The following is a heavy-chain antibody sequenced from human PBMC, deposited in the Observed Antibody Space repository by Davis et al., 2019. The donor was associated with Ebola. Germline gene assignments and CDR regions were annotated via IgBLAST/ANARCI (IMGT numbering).Heavy chain of an antibody. V-gene: IGHV4-31*11. D-gene: IGHD3-3*01. CDR2: IYYSGST. Sequence: PSETLSLTCAVYGGSFSGYYWSWIRQHPGKGLEWIGYIYYSGSTYYNPSLKSRVTISVDTSKNQFSLKLSSVTAADTAVYYCARVEDTYYDFWSGLRGEAFDIWGQGTMVTVSS. CDR3: ARVEDTYYDFWSGLRGEAFDI. CDR1: GGSFSGYY. J-gene: IGHJ3*02.